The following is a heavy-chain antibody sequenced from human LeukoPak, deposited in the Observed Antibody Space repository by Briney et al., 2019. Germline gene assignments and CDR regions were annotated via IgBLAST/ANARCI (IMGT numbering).Heavy chain of an antibody. D-gene: IGHD2-2*01. Sequence: PGGSLRLSCAASGFTVSGNYMSWVRQAPGKGLEWVSVLYSGGNTYYADSVKGRFNISRDNSKNTLYLQMNSLRVEDTAVYYCAREGCRRDTSCYRGAFDIWGQGTMVTVSS. V-gene: IGHV3-53*01. CDR1: GFTVSGNY. J-gene: IGHJ3*02. CDR2: LYSGGNT. CDR3: AREGCRRDTSCYRGAFDI.